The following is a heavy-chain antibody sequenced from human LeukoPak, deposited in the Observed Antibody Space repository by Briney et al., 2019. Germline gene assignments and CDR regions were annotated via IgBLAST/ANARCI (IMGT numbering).Heavy chain of an antibody. CDR3: AKKFARYYDSGATLALDY. CDR1: GGTFSSYA. D-gene: IGHD3-22*01. V-gene: IGHV1-69*05. CDR2: IIPIFGTA. Sequence: EASVKVSCKASGGTFSSYAISWVRQAPGQGLEWMGGIIPIFGTANYAQKFQGRVTITTDESTSTAYMELSSLRYEDTAVYYCAKKFARYYDSGATLALDYWGQGTLVTVSS. J-gene: IGHJ4*02.